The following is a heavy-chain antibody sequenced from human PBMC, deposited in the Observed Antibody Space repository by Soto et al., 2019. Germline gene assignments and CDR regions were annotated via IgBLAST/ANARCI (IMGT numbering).Heavy chain of an antibody. Sequence: ASVKVSCKASGYTFTSYAMHWVRQAPGQGLEWMGWINAGNGNTKYSQKFQGRVTITRDTSASTAYMELSSLRSEDTAVYYCARSVVVVTTFDYWGQGTLVTAPQ. CDR2: INAGNGNT. CDR3: ARSVVVVTTFDY. V-gene: IGHV1-3*01. J-gene: IGHJ4*02. D-gene: IGHD3-22*01. CDR1: GYTFTSYA.